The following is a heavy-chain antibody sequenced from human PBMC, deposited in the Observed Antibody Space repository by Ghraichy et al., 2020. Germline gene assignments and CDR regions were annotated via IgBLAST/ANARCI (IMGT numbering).Heavy chain of an antibody. V-gene: IGHV4-30-4*01. CDR1: GGSISSGDYY. Sequence: SETLSLTCTVSGGSISSGDYYWSWIRQPPGKGLEWIGYIYYSGSTYYNPSLKSRVTISVDTSKNQFSLKLSSVTAADTAVYYCARDRAGAAAGTSFDYWGQGTLVTVSS. D-gene: IGHD6-13*01. J-gene: IGHJ4*02. CDR2: IYYSGST. CDR3: ARDRAGAAAGTSFDY.